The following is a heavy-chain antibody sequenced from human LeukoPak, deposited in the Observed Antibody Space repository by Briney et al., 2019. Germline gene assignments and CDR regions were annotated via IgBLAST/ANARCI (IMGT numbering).Heavy chain of an antibody. J-gene: IGHJ4*02. D-gene: IGHD5-18*01. Sequence: SETLSLTCAVYGGSFSGYYWSWIRRPPGKGLEWIGEINHSGSTNYNPSLKSRVTISVDTSKNQFSLKLSSVTAADTAVYYCAREGYPRSYFDYWGQGTLVTVSS. CDR2: INHSGST. V-gene: IGHV4-34*01. CDR3: AREGYPRSYFDY. CDR1: GGSFSGYY.